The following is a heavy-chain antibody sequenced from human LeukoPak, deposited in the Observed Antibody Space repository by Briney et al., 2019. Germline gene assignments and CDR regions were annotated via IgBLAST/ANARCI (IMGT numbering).Heavy chain of an antibody. J-gene: IGHJ3*02. CDR1: GGSLNDYL. D-gene: IGHD3-10*01. CDR2: VGHSGTT. CDR3: ARELMSSRAASDR. V-gene: IGHV4-34*01. Sequence: SETLSLTCAVYGGSLNDYLWSWIRQPPGQGLEWIGEVGHSGTTNYNPSLKSRVTISVDTSKNQFSLKLTSVTAADTAVYYCARELMSSRAASDRWGQGTVVTVSS.